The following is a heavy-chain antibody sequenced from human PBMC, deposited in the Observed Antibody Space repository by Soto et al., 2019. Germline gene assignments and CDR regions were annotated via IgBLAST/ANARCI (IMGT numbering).Heavy chain of an antibody. CDR3: VRRVSGNYDY. V-gene: IGHV3-64*01. Sequence: ESGGGMVQSGGSLRLSCVASGFTFSSYDMHWVRQAPGKGLEYVSSISSNGGTTYYGNSVKGRFTISRDNSKNTLYLQMGSLRAEDMAVYYCVRRVSGNYDYWGQGTLVTVSS. CDR2: ISSNGGTT. J-gene: IGHJ4*02. CDR1: GFTFSSYD. D-gene: IGHD1-7*01.